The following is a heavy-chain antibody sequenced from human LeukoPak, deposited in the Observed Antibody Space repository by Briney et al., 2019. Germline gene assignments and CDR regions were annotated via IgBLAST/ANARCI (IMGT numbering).Heavy chain of an antibody. Sequence: ASVKVSCKASGYTFTSYGISWVRQAPGQGLEWMGWISAYNGNTNYAQKPQGRVTMTTDTSTSTAYMELRSLRSDDTAVYYCARAQLVLRYFDWLSDFDYWGQGTLVTVSS. D-gene: IGHD3-9*01. CDR1: GYTFTSYG. CDR3: ARAQLVLRYFDWLSDFDY. J-gene: IGHJ4*02. V-gene: IGHV1-18*01. CDR2: ISAYNGNT.